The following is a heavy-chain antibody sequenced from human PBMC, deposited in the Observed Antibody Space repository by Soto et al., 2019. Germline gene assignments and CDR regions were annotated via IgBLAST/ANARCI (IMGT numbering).Heavy chain of an antibody. Sequence: QLQLQESGPGLVKPSETLSLTCTVSGGSISSSSYYWGWIRQPPGKGLEWIGSIYYSGSTYYNPSLKSRVTISVDTSKNQFSLKLSSVTAADTAVYYCATTPLRYFDWLAFDYWGQGTLVTVSS. CDR3: ATTPLRYFDWLAFDY. CDR1: GGSISSSSYY. V-gene: IGHV4-39*01. D-gene: IGHD3-9*01. J-gene: IGHJ4*02. CDR2: IYYSGST.